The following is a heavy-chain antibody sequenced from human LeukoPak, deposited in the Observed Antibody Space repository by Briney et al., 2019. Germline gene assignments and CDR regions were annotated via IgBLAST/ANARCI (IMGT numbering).Heavy chain of an antibody. J-gene: IGHJ3*02. CDR1: GFTFSSYW. Sequence: GGSLRLSCAASGFTFSSYWMSWVRQAPGKGLEWVSAISGSGGSTYYADSVKGRFTISRDNSKNTLYLQMNSLRAEDTAVYYCAKDSGSGYDYDAFDIWGQGTMVTVSS. V-gene: IGHV3-23*01. CDR2: ISGSGGST. D-gene: IGHD5-12*01. CDR3: AKDSGSGYDYDAFDI.